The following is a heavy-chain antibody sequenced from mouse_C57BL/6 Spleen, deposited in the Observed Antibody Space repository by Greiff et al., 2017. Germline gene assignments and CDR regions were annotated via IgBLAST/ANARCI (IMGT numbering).Heavy chain of an antibody. CDR1: GYTFTDHT. CDR2: IYPSDGST. CDR3: ARGAGDGYYEWYFDV. D-gene: IGHD2-3*01. J-gene: IGHJ1*03. V-gene: IGHV1-78*01. Sequence: VQRVESDAELVKPGASVKISCKVSGYTFTDHTIHWMKQRPEQGLEWIGYIYPSDGSTKYNEKFKGKATLTADKSSSTAYMQLNSLTSEDSAVYFCARGAGDGYYEWYFDVWGTGTTVTVSS.